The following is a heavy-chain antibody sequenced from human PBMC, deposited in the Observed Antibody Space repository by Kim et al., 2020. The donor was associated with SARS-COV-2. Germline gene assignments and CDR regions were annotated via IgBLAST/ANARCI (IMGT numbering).Heavy chain of an antibody. J-gene: IGHJ4*02. CDR2: ISAYNGNT. D-gene: IGHD3-10*01. Sequence: ASVKVSCKASGYTFTSYGISWVRQAPGQGLEWMGWISAYNGNTNYAQKLQGRVTMTTDTSTSTAYMELRSLRSDDTAVYYCARDPSYCSSTSCSNYYGSGGYLQIVAYWGQGTLVTVSS. CDR3: ARDPSYCSSTSCSNYYGSGGYLQIVAY. CDR1: GYTFTSYG. V-gene: IGHV1-18*01.